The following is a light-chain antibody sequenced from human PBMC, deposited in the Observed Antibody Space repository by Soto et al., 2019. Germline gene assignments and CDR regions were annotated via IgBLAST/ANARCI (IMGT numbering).Light chain of an antibody. J-gene: IGKJ5*01. CDR1: QSVSSY. Sequence: EIVLTQAPVTPSFSPGEKATLSCRARQSVSSYLAWYQQKPGQAPRLLIYDASSRATGIPARFSGSGSGTDFTLTISSLEPEDFAVYYCQQRSNWPPITFGQGTRLEIK. V-gene: IGKV3-11*01. CDR2: DAS. CDR3: QQRSNWPPIT.